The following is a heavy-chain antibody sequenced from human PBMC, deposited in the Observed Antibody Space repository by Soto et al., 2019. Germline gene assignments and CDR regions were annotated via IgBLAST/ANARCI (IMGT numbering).Heavy chain of an antibody. CDR1: GGSINSYS. CDR3: ARQVPYCNGGSCYDAFDI. CDR2: IYYGGTT. J-gene: IGHJ3*02. Sequence: QVQLQEPGPGLVKPSETLSLTCGVSGGSINSYSWSWIRQPPGKRLEWIGYIYYGGTTTYNPSLKRRVTISVDTSKNQFSLKLTSVTAADTAVYYCARQVPYCNGGSCYDAFDIWAQGTMVTVSS. D-gene: IGHD2-15*01. V-gene: IGHV4-59*08.